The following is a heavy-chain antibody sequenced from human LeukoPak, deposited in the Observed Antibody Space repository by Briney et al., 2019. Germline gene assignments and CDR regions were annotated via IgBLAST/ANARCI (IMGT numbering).Heavy chain of an antibody. CDR2: ISYDGSNK. J-gene: IGHJ5*02. Sequence: GGSLRLSCAASGFTFSSYGMHWVRQAPGKGLEWVAVISYDGSNKYYADSVKGRFTISRDNSKNTLYLQMNSLRAEDTAVYYCARGLITMVRGCWFDPWAREPWSPSPQ. CDR1: GFTFSSYG. CDR3: ARGLITMVRGCWFDP. V-gene: IGHV3-30*03. D-gene: IGHD3-10*01.